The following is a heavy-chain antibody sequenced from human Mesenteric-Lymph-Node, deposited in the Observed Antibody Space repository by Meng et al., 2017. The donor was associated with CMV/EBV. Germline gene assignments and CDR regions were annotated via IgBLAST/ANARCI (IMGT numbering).Heavy chain of an antibody. CDR1: GFTFSSYS. V-gene: IGHV3-21*01. CDR3: ARYVSSSWYVWFDP. Sequence: GRSLRLSCAAAGFTFSSYSMNWVSQAPGKGMDWVSSVSSSSYIYYADSLKGRFTISRDNAKNSLYRQMNSLRAEDTAVYYCARYVSSSWYVWFDPWGQGTLVTVSS. D-gene: IGHD6-13*01. CDR2: VSSSSYI. J-gene: IGHJ5*02.